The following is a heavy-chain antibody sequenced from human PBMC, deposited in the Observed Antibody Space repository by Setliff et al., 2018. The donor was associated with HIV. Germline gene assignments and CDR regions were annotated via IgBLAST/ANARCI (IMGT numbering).Heavy chain of an antibody. D-gene: IGHD5-12*01. CDR1: GFTFSAFA. CDR3: AKDGWGYDYVGAYYFDY. J-gene: IGHJ4*02. Sequence: SGGSLRLSCVASGFTFSAFAMTWVRQAPGTGLEWIATISGGGGSKYYADSVKGRFIISRANSKNSLYLQMNSLTTEDTGLYYCAKDGWGYDYVGAYYFDYWGQGTPVTVSS. V-gene: IGHV3-43*02. CDR2: ISGGGGSK.